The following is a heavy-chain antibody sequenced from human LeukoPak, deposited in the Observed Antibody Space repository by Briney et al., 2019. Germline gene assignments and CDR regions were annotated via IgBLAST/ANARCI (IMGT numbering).Heavy chain of an antibody. V-gene: IGHV1-18*01. CDR3: ARDYVDDIPMIKDY. CDR2: ISAYNGDT. J-gene: IGHJ4*02. D-gene: IGHD2-8*01. Sequence: ASVKVSCKTSGYTFNTYGITWVRQAPGQGLEWMGWISAYNGDTNYAQTLQGRVTMTTDTSTSTAYMELRSLRSDDTAVYYCARDYVDDIPMIKDYWGQGTLVTVSS. CDR1: GYTFNTYG.